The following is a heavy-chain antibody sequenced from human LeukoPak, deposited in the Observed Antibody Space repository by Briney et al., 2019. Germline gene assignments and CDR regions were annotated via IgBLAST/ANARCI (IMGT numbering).Heavy chain of an antibody. V-gene: IGHV1-69*01. Sequence: SVQVSCKASGGTFSSYAISWVRQAPGQGLEWMGGIIPIFGTANYAQKFQGRVTITADESTSTAYMELSSLRSEDTSVYYCAREPPAYYGSAPNYYYYGMDVWGQGTTVTVSS. CDR2: IIPIFGTA. D-gene: IGHD3-10*01. CDR1: GGTFSSYA. CDR3: AREPPAYYGSAPNYYYYGMDV. J-gene: IGHJ6*02.